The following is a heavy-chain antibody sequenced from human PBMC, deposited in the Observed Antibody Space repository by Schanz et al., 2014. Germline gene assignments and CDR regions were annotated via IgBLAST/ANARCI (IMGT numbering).Heavy chain of an antibody. CDR3: ARESPFGGDCFSH. J-gene: IGHJ4*02. CDR1: GFTFSRYA. V-gene: IGHV3-30*04. Sequence: QVQLVESGGGVVQPGTSLRLSCAASGFTFSRYAMHWVRQAPGKGLEWVAVISNDGSDEHYADSVKGRFTISRDNSKNTLYLQMNSLRAEDTAVYYCARESPFGGDCFSHWGQGTLVTVSS. CDR2: ISNDGSDE. D-gene: IGHD2-21*01.